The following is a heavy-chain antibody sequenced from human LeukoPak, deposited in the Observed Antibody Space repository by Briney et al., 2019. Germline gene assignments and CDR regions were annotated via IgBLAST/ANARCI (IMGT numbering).Heavy chain of an antibody. CDR2: IIPILGIA. Sequence: SVKVSCKASGGTFSSYTISWVRQAPGQGLEWMGRIIPILGIANYAQKFQGRVTITADKSTSTAYMELSSLRSEDTAVYYCARDGDYCSSTSCYGDSGYYYMDVWGKGTTVTVSS. D-gene: IGHD2-2*01. CDR3: ARDGDYCSSTSCYGDSGYYYMDV. J-gene: IGHJ6*03. V-gene: IGHV1-69*04. CDR1: GGTFSSYT.